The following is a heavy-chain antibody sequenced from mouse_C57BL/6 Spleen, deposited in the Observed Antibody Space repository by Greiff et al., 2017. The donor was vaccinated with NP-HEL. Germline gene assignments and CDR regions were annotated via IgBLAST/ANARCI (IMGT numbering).Heavy chain of an antibody. D-gene: IGHD1-1*01. V-gene: IGHV5-16*01. CDR2: INYDGSST. Sequence: EVQLLESEGGLVQPGSSMKLSCTASGFTFSDYYMAWVRQVPEKGLEWVANINYDGSSTYYLDSLKSRFIISRDNAKNILYLQMSSLKSEDTATYYCARDDYGSRYFDVWGTGTTVTVSS. J-gene: IGHJ1*03. CDR1: GFTFSDYY. CDR3: ARDDYGSRYFDV.